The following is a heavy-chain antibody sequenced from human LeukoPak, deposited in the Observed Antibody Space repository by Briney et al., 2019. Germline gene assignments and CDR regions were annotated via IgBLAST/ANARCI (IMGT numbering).Heavy chain of an antibody. CDR1: GGSISSGGYY. J-gene: IGHJ4*02. D-gene: IGHD2-2*01. CDR3: SFSSRTNHTVYY. V-gene: IGHV4-31*03. CDR2: IYYSGST. Sequence: SQTLSLTCTVSGGSISSGGYYWSWIRQHPGKGLEWIGYIYYSGSTYYNPSLKSRVTISVDTSKNQFSLKLSSVTAADTAVYFFSFSSRTNHTVYYLGQGTLVTVSS.